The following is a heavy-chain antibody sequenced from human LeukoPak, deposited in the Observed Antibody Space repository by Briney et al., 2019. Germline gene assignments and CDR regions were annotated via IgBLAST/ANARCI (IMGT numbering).Heavy chain of an antibody. CDR1: GGSFSGYY. J-gene: IGHJ4*02. CDR2: INHSGST. CDR3: ARGGCSGGSCYYYFDY. Sequence: SETLSLTCAVYGGSFSGYYWSWIRQPPGKGLEWIGEINHSGSTNYNPSLKSRVTISVDTSKNQFSLKLSPVTAADTAVYYCARGGCSGGSCYYYFDYWGQGTLVTVSS. D-gene: IGHD2-15*01. V-gene: IGHV4-34*01.